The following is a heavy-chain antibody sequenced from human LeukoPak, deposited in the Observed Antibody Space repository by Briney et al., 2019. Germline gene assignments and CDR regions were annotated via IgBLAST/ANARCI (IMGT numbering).Heavy chain of an antibody. CDR2: IYYSGST. J-gene: IGHJ4*02. V-gene: IGHV4-39*07. CDR1: GGSISSSSYY. D-gene: IGHD3-10*01. Sequence: SETLSLTCTVSGGSISSSSYYWGWIRQPPGKGLEWIGSIYYSGSTYYNPSLKSRVTISVDTSKNQFSLKLSSVTAADTAVYYCARVSPGSGSYASIDYWGQGTLVTVSS. CDR3: ARVSPGSGSYASIDY.